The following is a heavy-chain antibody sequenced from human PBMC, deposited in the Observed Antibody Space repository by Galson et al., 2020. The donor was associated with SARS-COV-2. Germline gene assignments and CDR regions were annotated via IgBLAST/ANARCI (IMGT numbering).Heavy chain of an antibody. CDR3: TREGWQGGY. Sequence: GGSLRLSCAVSGFTFKDNWMSWVRQAPGKGLEWVANIRGDGSETNYVDSVKGRFSISRDNAVDTLYLQMNSLRVEDTAVYYCTREGWQGGYWGQGTRVTVSS. J-gene: IGHJ4*02. CDR1: GFTFKDNW. V-gene: IGHV3-7*01. D-gene: IGHD6-19*01. CDR2: IRGDGSET.